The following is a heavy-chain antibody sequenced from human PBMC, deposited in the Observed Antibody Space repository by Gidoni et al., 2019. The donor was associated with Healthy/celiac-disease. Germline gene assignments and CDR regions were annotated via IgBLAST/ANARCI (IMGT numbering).Heavy chain of an antibody. J-gene: IGHJ3*02. CDR1: GFTFSSYA. Sequence: EVQLLESGGCLVQHVGSLRLSCAASGFTFSSYAMSWVRQAPGKGLEWVSAISGSGGSTYYADSVKGRFTISRDNSKNTLYLQMNSLRAEDTAVYYCAKDFSSSGWYDAFDIWGQGTMVTVSS. V-gene: IGHV3-23*01. D-gene: IGHD6-19*01. CDR3: AKDFSSSGWYDAFDI. CDR2: ISGSGGST.